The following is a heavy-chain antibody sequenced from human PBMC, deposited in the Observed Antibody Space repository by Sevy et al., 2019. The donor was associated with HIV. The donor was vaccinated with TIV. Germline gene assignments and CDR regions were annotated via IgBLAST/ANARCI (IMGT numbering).Heavy chain of an antibody. J-gene: IGHJ4*02. CDR1: GGSITSLY. V-gene: IGHV4-59*08. D-gene: IGHD1-26*01. CDR3: AGENAWGRGYS. Sequence: SETLSLTCTVSGGSITSLYWNWIRQPPGKGLEWTANIYYNGHINYNPSLKSRVTLSLDTSKNQFSLSLSSVTAADTAMYYCAGENAWGRGYSWGQGTLVTVSS. CDR2: IYYNGHI.